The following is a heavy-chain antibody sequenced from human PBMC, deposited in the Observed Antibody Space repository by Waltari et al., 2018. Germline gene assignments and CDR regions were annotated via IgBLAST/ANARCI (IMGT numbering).Heavy chain of an antibody. J-gene: IGHJ6*02. V-gene: IGHV4-4*07. D-gene: IGHD6-13*01. CDR2: IYASGRT. Sequence: QVQLQESGPGLVKPSETLSLTCTVSGGSISSYYWSWIRQHAGKGLGWIGRIYASGRTTSNPSLRSRVTMPVATSKNQFSLKLSSVTAADTAVYYCARDAAEGPGWGVFNYYYGMDVWGQGTTVTVSS. CDR3: ARDAAEGPGWGVFNYYYGMDV. CDR1: GGSISSYY.